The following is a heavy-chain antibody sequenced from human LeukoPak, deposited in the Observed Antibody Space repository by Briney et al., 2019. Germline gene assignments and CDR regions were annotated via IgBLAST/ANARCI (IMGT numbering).Heavy chain of an antibody. J-gene: IGHJ6*03. CDR3: ARLVTIYYYYYYRDV. D-gene: IGHD3-9*01. V-gene: IGHV4-34*01. CDR2: INHSGST. Sequence: SETLSLTCAVYGGSFSGYYWSWIRQPPGKGLEWIGEINHSGSTNYNPSLKSRVTISVDTSKNQFSLKLSSVTAADTAVYYCARLVTIYYYYYYRDVGGKGTTVTVPS. CDR1: GGSFSGYY.